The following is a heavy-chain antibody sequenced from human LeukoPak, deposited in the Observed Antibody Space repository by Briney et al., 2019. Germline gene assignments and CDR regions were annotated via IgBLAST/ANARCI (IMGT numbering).Heavy chain of an antibody. V-gene: IGHV3-21*01. CDR3: ARGLPYNDAFDI. J-gene: IGHJ3*02. CDR1: GFTFSTYS. Sequence: GGSLRLSCAASGFTFSTYSMNWVRQAPGKGLEWVSSISSSSSYIYYADSVKGRCTISRDNAKNSLYLQMNSLRGEDTALYYCARGLPYNDAFDIWGQGTMVTVSS. CDR2: ISSSSSYI. D-gene: IGHD4-11*01.